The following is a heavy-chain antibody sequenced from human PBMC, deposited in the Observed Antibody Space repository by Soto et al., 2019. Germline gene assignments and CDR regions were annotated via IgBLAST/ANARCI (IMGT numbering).Heavy chain of an antibody. D-gene: IGHD3-10*01. CDR2: ISGFTGTT. CDR1: GDSIGRSY. V-gene: IGHV4-4*07. CDR3: ARERHNYGSNDY. Sequence: KPSETLSLTCFVSGDSIGRSYWSWVRQTAGKGLEWIGRISGFTGTTNYNPSLKSRVTLSQDRSTNQFSLKLSSVTAADTAVYYCARERHNYGSNDYWGQGILVTVSS. J-gene: IGHJ4*02.